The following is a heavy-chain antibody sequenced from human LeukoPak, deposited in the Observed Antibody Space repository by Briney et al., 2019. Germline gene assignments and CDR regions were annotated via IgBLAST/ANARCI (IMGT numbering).Heavy chain of an antibody. CDR3: ASNLYDSSGYYPQEFDY. CDR2: IYYSGST. D-gene: IGHD3-22*01. J-gene: IGHJ4*02. CDR1: GGSISSSTYY. V-gene: IGHV4-39*01. Sequence: SETLSLTCTVSGGSISSSTYYWGWIRQPPGKGLEWNGSIYYSGSTYYNPSLKRRVTISVDTSKNQFSLKLSSVTAADTAVYYCASNLYDSSGYYPQEFDYWGQGTLVTVSS.